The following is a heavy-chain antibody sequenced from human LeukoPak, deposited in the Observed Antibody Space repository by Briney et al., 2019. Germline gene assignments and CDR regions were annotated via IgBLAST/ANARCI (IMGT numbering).Heavy chain of an antibody. CDR1: GGTFSSYA. D-gene: IGHD6-19*01. J-gene: IGHJ4*02. CDR2: IIPIFGTA. V-gene: IGHV1-69*01. CDR3: ARETTRLDLAY. Sequence: SVTVTCKASGGTFSSYAISWVRQAPGQGLEWMGGIIPIFGTANYAQKFQGRVTITADESTSTAYMELSSLRSEDTAVYYCARETTRLDLAYWGQRALVTVSS.